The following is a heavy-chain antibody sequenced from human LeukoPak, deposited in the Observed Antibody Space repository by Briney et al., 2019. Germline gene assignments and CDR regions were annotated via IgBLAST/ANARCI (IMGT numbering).Heavy chain of an antibody. D-gene: IGHD2-21*01. Sequence: QTGGSLRLSCAASGFTFSSYAMSWVRQAPGKGLEWVSAISGSGGSTYYADSVKGRFTISRDNSKNTLYLQMASLRAEDMAVYYCARRFASIEFFSDYWGQGALVTVSS. CDR1: GFTFSSYA. CDR3: ARRFASIEFFSDY. CDR2: ISGSGGST. J-gene: IGHJ4*02. V-gene: IGHV3-23*01.